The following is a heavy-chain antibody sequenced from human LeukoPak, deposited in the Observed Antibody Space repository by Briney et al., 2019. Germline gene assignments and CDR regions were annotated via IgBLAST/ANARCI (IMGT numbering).Heavy chain of an antibody. D-gene: IGHD6-13*01. V-gene: IGHV3-21*01. J-gene: IGHJ4*02. CDR3: ARWPIAAAPPVYYFDY. CDR2: ISSSTSHI. Sequence: PGRCLRLSWAASGFTVSSYNMNWVRQAPGKGLEWVSSISSSTSHIYYADSVTGRFTISRDNAKNSLYLQMNSLRAEDMAVYYCARWPIAAAPPVYYFDYWGQGTLVTVSS. CDR1: GFTVSSYN.